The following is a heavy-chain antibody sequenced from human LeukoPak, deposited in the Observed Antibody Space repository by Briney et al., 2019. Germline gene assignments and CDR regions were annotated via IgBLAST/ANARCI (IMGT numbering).Heavy chain of an antibody. J-gene: IGHJ4*02. V-gene: IGHV1-69*13. CDR1: GYTFTTYD. D-gene: IGHD5-18*01. Sequence: GASVKVSRKTSGYTFTTYDINWVRQAPGQGLEWMGGIIPIFGTANYAQKFQGRVTITADESTSTAYMELSSLRSEDTAVYYCARDLLGGYSYGLLDYWGQGTLVTVSS. CDR2: IIPIFGTA. CDR3: ARDLLGGYSYGLLDY.